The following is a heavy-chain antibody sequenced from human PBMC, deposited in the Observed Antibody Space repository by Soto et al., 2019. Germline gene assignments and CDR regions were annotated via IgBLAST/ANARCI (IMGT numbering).Heavy chain of an antibody. Sequence: XESLRLSCAASGFTFSTYAGGGVRQAPGKGLEWVSSITVSGAYTYYADSVKGRFTISRDNSKKTLYLHMNSLRAEDTAVYYCAKALRRFDYWGQGTLVTVSS. CDR1: GFTFSTYA. V-gene: IGHV3-23*01. J-gene: IGHJ4*02. CDR2: ITVSGAYT. CDR3: AKALRRFDY. D-gene: IGHD4-17*01.